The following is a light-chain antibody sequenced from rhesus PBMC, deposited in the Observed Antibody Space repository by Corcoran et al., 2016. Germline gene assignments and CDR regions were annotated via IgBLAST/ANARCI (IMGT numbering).Light chain of an antibody. CDR3: QQHNSHPRT. CDR1: QTISSY. V-gene: IGKV1-44*01. Sequence: DIQMTQSPSSLSASVGDRVTITCRASQTISSYLAWYQQKPGKVPKLLIYAASSLESGVPSRFSGSGSGTDFTLTISSLQPEDFATYYCQQHNSHPRTFGGGTKVEIK. J-gene: IGKJ4*01. CDR2: AAS.